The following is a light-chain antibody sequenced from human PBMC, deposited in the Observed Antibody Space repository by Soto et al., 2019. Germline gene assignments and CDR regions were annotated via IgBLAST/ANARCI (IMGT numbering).Light chain of an antibody. Sequence: QSVLTQPASVSGSPGQSITISCTGTSSDVGGCNYVSWYQQHPGKAPKLMIYEVTNRPSGVSNRFSGSQSGNTASLTISGLQSVDEAEYYCSSYTSSNTQVFGTGTKVTVL. J-gene: IGLJ1*01. V-gene: IGLV2-14*01. CDR2: EVT. CDR3: SSYTSSNTQV. CDR1: SSDVGGCNY.